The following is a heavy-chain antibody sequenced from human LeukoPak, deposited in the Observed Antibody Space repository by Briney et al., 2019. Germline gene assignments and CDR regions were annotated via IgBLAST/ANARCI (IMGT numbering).Heavy chain of an antibody. V-gene: IGHV3-66*01. D-gene: IGHD2-15*01. CDR1: GFTVSSKY. J-gene: IGHJ4*02. CDR2: IYSDGSP. CDR3: VRGDIGYCSGGNCYGEDY. Sequence: PGGSLRLSCAVSGFTVSSKYMTWVRQAPGKGLEWVSVIYSDGSPYYTDSVKGRFTISRDNSKNTVYLQMNTLRAEDTAVYYCVRGDIGYCSGGNCYGEDYWGQGTLVTVSS.